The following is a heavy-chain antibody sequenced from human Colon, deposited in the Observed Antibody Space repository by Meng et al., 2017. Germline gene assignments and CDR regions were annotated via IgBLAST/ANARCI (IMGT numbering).Heavy chain of an antibody. Sequence: GESLKISCAASGFTFSKHSMNWVRQAPGKELEWVSSITTGGTYIYYADSVKGRFSISRDNAKNSLSLQMNSLRPEDTAVYFCARVGLRAVAGLGPIDTWGQGNLVNGAS. V-gene: IGHV3-21*01. CDR3: ARVGLRAVAGLGPIDT. D-gene: IGHD6-19*01. J-gene: IGHJ5*02. CDR1: GFTFSKHS. CDR2: ITTGGTYI.